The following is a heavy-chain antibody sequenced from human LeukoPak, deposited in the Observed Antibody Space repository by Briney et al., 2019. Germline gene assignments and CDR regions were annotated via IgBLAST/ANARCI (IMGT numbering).Heavy chain of an antibody. Sequence: GGSLRLSCAASGFTFSSYDMSLVRQAPGKGLEWVSGNSGSGYTHYADSVKGRFTISRDTSKNTLYLQMNSLRAEDTAVYYCAKDHGVSGSYRDFNYWGQGTLVTVSS. CDR3: AKDHGVSGSYRDFNY. CDR1: GFTFSSYD. J-gene: IGHJ4*02. D-gene: IGHD3-16*02. V-gene: IGHV3-23*01. CDR2: NSGSGYT.